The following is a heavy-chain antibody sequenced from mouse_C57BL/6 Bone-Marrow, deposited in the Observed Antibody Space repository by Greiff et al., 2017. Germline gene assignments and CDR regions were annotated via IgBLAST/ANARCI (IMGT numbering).Heavy chain of an antibody. CDR2: ISSGSSTI. D-gene: IGHD2-2*01. CDR1: GFTFSDYG. J-gene: IGHJ2*01. Sequence: EVMLVESGGGLVKPGGSLKLSCAASGFTFSDYGMHWVRQAPEKGLEWVAYISSGSSTIYYADTVKGRFTISRDNAKNTLFLQMTSLRSEDTAMYYCAGPFYGYAFDYWGQGTTLTVSS. V-gene: IGHV5-17*01. CDR3: AGPFYGYAFDY.